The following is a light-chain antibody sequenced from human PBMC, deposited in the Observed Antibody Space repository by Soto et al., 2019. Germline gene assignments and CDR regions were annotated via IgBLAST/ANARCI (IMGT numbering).Light chain of an antibody. CDR2: DVS. J-gene: IGKJ5*01. Sequence: DIVLTQSPVTLSFSPGDRATLSCRASESVSSYLLWYQQKPGQDPRLLIYDVSKRATGIPARFSGSGSETDFTLTISSLEPEDLGVYYCLQRMNWPLTFGQGTRLEIK. CDR1: ESVSSY. V-gene: IGKV3-11*01. CDR3: LQRMNWPLT.